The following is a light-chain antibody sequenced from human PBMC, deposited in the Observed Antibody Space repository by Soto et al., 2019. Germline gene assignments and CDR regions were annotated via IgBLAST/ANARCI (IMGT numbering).Light chain of an antibody. V-gene: IGKV4-1*01. Sequence: DIVMTQSPDSLAVSLGERATINCKSIRSVLYNSNNKNYLAWYQQKPGQPPKLLIFWASTRDSGVPDRFSGSGSGTDFTLTISSLQAEDVAVYYCQQYYATPRTFGQGTKVDIK. J-gene: IGKJ1*01. CDR3: QQYYATPRT. CDR2: WAS. CDR1: RSVLYNSNNKNY.